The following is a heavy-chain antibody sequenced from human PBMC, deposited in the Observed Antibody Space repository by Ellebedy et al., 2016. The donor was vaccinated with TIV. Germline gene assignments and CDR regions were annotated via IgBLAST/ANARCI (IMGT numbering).Heavy chain of an antibody. CDR1: GGSVRSSDHF. CDR2: VYSGGSA. V-gene: IGHV4-39*01. CDR3: ARHPYLVSFPEQGFDP. D-gene: IGHD3-16*02. J-gene: IGHJ5*02. Sequence: MPSETLSLTCTVAGGSVRSSDHFWGWIRLSPGRGLEWIASVYSGGSAYYNPSLKSRVAISIDASSNHFSLRLTSVTAADTAIYFCARHPYLVSFPEQGFDPWGQGTLVTVSS.